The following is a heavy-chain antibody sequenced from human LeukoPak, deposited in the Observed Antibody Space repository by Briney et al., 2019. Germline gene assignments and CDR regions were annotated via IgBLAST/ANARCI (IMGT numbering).Heavy chain of an antibody. CDR3: ARGKDYYYYGMDV. CDR2: IYPGDSDT. CDR1: GYSFTSYW. Sequence: GESLQISCKGSGYSFTSYWIGWVRQMPGKGLEWMGIIYPGDSDTRYSPSFQGQVTISADKSISTAYLQWSSLKASDTAMYYCARGKDYYYYGMDVWGQGTTVTVSS. V-gene: IGHV5-51*01. J-gene: IGHJ6*02.